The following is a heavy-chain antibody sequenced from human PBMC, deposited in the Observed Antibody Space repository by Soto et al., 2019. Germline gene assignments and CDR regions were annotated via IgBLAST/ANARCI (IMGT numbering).Heavy chain of an antibody. CDR3: ATSYGNACYTY. J-gene: IGHJ4*02. D-gene: IGHD2-15*01. V-gene: IGHV4-59*01. CDR1: RGYISNYF. CDR2: ISYSGTS. Sequence: SEPMSLTRSVARGYISNYFCPWIRQPPGRGLEWIGYISYSGTSNYNASLKSRLTISVDTSANQFSLKLSSVTAADTAVYYCATSYGNACYTYWGQGTQVPVSS.